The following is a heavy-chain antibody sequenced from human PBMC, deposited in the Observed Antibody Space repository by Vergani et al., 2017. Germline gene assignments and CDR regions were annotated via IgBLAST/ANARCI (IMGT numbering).Heavy chain of an antibody. J-gene: IGHJ4*02. Sequence: QVQLQESGPGLVKPSETLSLTCTVSNYSISRGYFWGWIRRPPGKGLEWIASFHHTGITYNNPSLKSRVTISVDTSKNLISLKLNSVTAADTALYYCARHRGSGIFYHLFDSLGQGTLVTVSS. CDR3: ARHRGSGIFYHLFDS. V-gene: IGHV4-38-2*02. D-gene: IGHD3-10*01. CDR1: NYSISRGYF. CDR2: FHHTGIT.